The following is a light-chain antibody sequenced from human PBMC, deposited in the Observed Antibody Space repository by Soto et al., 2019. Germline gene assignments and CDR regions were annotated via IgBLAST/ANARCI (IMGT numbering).Light chain of an antibody. V-gene: IGKV3-20*01. CDR2: AAS. J-gene: IGKJ2*01. CDR3: EQQGT. CDR1: EFLSSSY. Sequence: EIVLTQSPGTLSLSPGERATLSCRASEFLSSSYLVWYQQKPGQAPRLLSYAASRRATGIPDRFSGSGSATEYTLTIHTLEPEDCAVYYCEQQGTFGQGTKLEIK.